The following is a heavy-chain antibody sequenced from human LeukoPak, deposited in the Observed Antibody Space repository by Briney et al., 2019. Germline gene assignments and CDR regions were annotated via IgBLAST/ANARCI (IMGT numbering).Heavy chain of an antibody. Sequence: ASVKVSCKASGYTFTGYYIHWGRQAPGQGLEWMGWIKPSSGGTNYAQNFQGRVTMTRDTSINTAYMELSRLRSDDTAVYYCARDLMVRGPMDVWGKGTTVTVSS. CDR1: GYTFTGYY. D-gene: IGHD3-10*01. CDR2: IKPSSGGT. J-gene: IGHJ6*03. V-gene: IGHV1-2*02. CDR3: ARDLMVRGPMDV.